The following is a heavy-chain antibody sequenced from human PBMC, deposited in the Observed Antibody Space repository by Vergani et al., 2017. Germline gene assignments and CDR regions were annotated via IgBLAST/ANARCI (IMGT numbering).Heavy chain of an antibody. CDR3: ARGDYGSLTGYRY. D-gene: IGHD3-9*01. J-gene: IGHJ4*02. CDR2: INPSGGHT. Sequence: QVQVVQSGAEVKQSGASVKVSCKTSGYTFSNYYMHWVRQAPGQGLEWMGIINPSGGHTNYAQKFQGRVTMTMDTSTSTVYMERSSLRSEDTAIYYCARGDYGSLTGYRYWGQGTLVTVSA. CDR1: GYTFSNYY. V-gene: IGHV1-46*03.